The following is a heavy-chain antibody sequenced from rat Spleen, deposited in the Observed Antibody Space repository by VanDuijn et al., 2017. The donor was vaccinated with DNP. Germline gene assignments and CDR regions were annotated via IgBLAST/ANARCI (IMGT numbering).Heavy chain of an antibody. Sequence: EVQLVESGGGLVQPGRSLKLSCAASGFTFSDHYMAWVRQAPTKGLEWVAYISYDGDSTYYGDSVKGRFTISRDNAKSSLYLHMDSLRSEDTATYYCTTLNSGTYDSWGQGVMVTVSS. V-gene: IGHV5-20*01. CDR3: TTLNSGTYDS. CDR1: GFTFSDHY. J-gene: IGHJ2*01. CDR2: ISYDGDST. D-gene: IGHD1-3*01.